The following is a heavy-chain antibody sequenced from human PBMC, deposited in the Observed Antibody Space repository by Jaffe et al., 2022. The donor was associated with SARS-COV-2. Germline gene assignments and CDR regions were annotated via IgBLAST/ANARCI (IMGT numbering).Heavy chain of an antibody. Sequence: QVQLVESGGGVVQPGRSLRLSCAASAFTLSSSSMHWVRQAPGKGLEWVAVMSYDGSNKYYADSVKGRFTISRDTSKNTLYLQMNSLRAEDTAVYHCARGFSGYDCFDIWGQGTMVTVSS. CDR2: MSYDGSNK. V-gene: IGHV3-30-3*01. J-gene: IGHJ3*02. D-gene: IGHD5-12*01. CDR3: ARGFSGYDCFDI. CDR1: AFTLSSSS.